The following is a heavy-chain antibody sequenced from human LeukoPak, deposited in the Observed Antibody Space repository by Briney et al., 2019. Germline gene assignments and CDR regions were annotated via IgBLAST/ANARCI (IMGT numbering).Heavy chain of an antibody. CDR2: IYYSGST. CDR3: ARALRGYYDSSGYLYYFDY. V-gene: IGHV4-59*01. Sequence: PSETLSLTCTVSGGSISSYYWSWSRQPPGEGLEWIVYIYYSGSTNYNPSLKSRVTISADTSTNNFSLKLLCSTPAAPSVDYCARALRGYYDSSGYLYYFDYWGQGTLVTVSS. D-gene: IGHD3-22*01. CDR1: GGSISSYY. J-gene: IGHJ4*02.